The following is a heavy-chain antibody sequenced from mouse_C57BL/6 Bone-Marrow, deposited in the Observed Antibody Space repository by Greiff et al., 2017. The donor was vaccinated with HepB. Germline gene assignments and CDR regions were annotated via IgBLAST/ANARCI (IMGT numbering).Heavy chain of an antibody. V-gene: IGHV5-4*01. CDR3: AREGMVGGAMDY. D-gene: IGHD2-3*01. J-gene: IGHJ4*01. Sequence: EVQLVESGGGLVKPGGSLKLSCAASGFTFSSYAMSWVRQTPEKRLEWVATISDGGSYTYYPDNVKGRFTISRDNAKNNLYLQMSHLKSEDTAMYYCAREGMVGGAMDYWGQGTSVTVSS. CDR2: ISDGGSYT. CDR1: GFTFSSYA.